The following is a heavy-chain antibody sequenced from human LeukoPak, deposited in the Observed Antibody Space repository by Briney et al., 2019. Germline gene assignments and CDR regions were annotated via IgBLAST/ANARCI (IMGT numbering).Heavy chain of an antibody. D-gene: IGHD6-13*01. V-gene: IGHV1-2*02. CDR3: ARIGSSSWYTPYFNY. CDR1: GYTFTGYY. CDR2: INPNSGDT. Sequence: ASVKVSCKASGYTFTGYYMHWVRQAPGQGLEWMGWINPNSGDTNYSQKFQGRVTMTRDTSISTAYMELSRLTSDDTGVYYCARIGSSSWYTPYFNYWGQGTLVIVSS. J-gene: IGHJ4*02.